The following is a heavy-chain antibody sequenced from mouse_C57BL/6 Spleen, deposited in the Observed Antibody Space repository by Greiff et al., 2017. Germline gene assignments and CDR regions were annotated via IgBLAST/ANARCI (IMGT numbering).Heavy chain of an antibody. V-gene: IGHV1-4*01. CDR3: ARSGTSWYCDV. CDR1: GYTFTSYT. J-gene: IGHJ1*03. Sequence: QVQLQQSGAELARPGASVKMSCKASGYTFTSYTMHWVKQRPGQGLEWIGYINPSSGYTKYNQKFKDKATLTADKSSSTAYMQLSSLTSEDSAVYYCARSGTSWYCDVWGTGTTVTVSS. D-gene: IGHD4-1*01. CDR2: INPSSGYT.